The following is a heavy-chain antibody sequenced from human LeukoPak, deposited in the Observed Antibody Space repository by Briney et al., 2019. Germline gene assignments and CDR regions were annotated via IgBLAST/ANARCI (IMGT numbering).Heavy chain of an antibody. D-gene: IGHD1-14*01. CDR2: IYYTGST. J-gene: IGHJ4*02. V-gene: IGHV4-59*08. CDR1: GGSIRNYY. CDR3: ARPPEEEDTQFDY. Sequence: SETLSLTCTVSGGSIRNYYWIWIRQPPGKGLEWIGYIYYTGSTNYNPSLKSRVTITIDTSKTQFSLKLRSVTAADAAVYDCARPPEEEDTQFDYWGQGTLVTVSS.